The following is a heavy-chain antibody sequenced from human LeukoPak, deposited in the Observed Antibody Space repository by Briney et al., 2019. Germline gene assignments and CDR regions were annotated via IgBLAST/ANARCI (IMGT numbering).Heavy chain of an antibody. D-gene: IGHD1-26*01. Sequence: ASVKVSCKASGYTFTSYGISWVRQAPGQGLEWMGWINPNSGGTNYAQKFQGRVTMTRDTSISTAYMELSRLRSDDTAVYYCASTSGSYPGDAFDIWGQGTMVTVSS. J-gene: IGHJ3*02. CDR3: ASTSGSYPGDAFDI. CDR2: INPNSGGT. V-gene: IGHV1-2*02. CDR1: GYTFTSYG.